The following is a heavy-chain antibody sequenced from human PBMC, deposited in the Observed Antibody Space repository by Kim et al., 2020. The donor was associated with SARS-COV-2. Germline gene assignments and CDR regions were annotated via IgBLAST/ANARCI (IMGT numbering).Heavy chain of an antibody. CDR3: ARLIAAAGYKWFDP. J-gene: IGHJ5*02. CDR2: INPSGGST. D-gene: IGHD6-13*01. CDR1: GYSFTGYY. Sequence: ASVKVSCKAYGYSFTGYYMFWVRQAPGQGLEWMGIINPSGGSTSYAQKFQGRVIMTRDTSTSTVYMELSSLRSEDTAVYYCARLIAAAGYKWFDPWGQGTPVTVSS. V-gene: IGHV1-46*01.